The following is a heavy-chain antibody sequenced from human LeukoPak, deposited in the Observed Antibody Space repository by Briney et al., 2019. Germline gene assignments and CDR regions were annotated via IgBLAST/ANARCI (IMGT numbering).Heavy chain of an antibody. J-gene: IGHJ4*02. Sequence: SETLSLTCAVYGGSFSGYYWSWIRQPPGKGLEWIGEINHSGSTNYNPSLKSRVTISVDTSKNQFSLKLSSVTAADTAVYYCARGPSVVRGVIMDFDYWGQGTLVTVSS. CDR2: INHSGST. CDR3: ARGPSVVRGVIMDFDY. D-gene: IGHD3-10*01. V-gene: IGHV4-34*01. CDR1: GGSFSGYY.